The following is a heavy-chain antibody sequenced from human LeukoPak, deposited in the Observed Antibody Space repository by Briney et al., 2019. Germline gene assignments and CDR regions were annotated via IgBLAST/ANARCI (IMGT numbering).Heavy chain of an antibody. Sequence: SVKVSCKASGGTFSSYAISWVRQAPGQGLEWMGRIIPILGIANYAQKFQGRVTITADKSTSTAYMELSSLRSEDTAVYYCAREGLGERDGYLHQSYYFDYWGQGTLVTVSS. J-gene: IGHJ4*02. V-gene: IGHV1-69*04. CDR2: IIPILGIA. CDR3: AREGLGERDGYLHQSYYFDY. CDR1: GGTFSSYA. D-gene: IGHD5-24*01.